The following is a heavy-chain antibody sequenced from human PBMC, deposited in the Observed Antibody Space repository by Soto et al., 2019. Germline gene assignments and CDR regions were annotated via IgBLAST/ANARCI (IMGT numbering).Heavy chain of an antibody. D-gene: IGHD3-22*01. J-gene: IGHJ5*02. CDR1: GGTFSSYA. CDR2: IIPIFGTA. Sequence: GPPVKVSCKASGGTFSSYAISWVRQAPGQGLEWMGGIIPIFGTANYAQKFQGRVTITADESTSTAYMELSSLRSEDTAVYYCARGPYYDSSGYSYNWFDPWGQGTLVTVSS. CDR3: ARGPYYDSSGYSYNWFDP. V-gene: IGHV1-69*13.